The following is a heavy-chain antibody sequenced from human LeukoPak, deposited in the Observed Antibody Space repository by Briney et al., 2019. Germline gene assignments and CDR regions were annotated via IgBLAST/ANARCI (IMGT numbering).Heavy chain of an antibody. Sequence: ASVKVSCKASGYTFTSYGISWVRQAPGQGLEWMGWISAYNGNTNYAQKLQGRVTMTRNTSISTAYMELSSLRSEDTAVYYCARGGDYDSSGYYSRDWFDPWGQGTLVTVSS. CDR3: ARGGDYDSSGYYSRDWFDP. CDR1: GYTFTSYG. J-gene: IGHJ5*02. V-gene: IGHV1-18*04. D-gene: IGHD3-22*01. CDR2: ISAYNGNT.